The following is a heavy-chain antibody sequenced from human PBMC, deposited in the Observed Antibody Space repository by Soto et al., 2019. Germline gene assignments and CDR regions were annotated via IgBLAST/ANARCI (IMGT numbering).Heavy chain of an antibody. D-gene: IGHD6-19*01. V-gene: IGHV3-30-3*01. CDR1: GFTFSSYA. CDR2: ISYYESNK. J-gene: IGHJ4*02. Sequence: QVQLVESGGGVVQPGRSLRLSCAASGFTFSSYAMHWVRQAPGKGLERVAVISYYESNKYYADSVKGRFTISRDNSNNTLYLQMNSLRAEDTAVYYCARDAGSSGWYGYWGQGTLVTVSS. CDR3: ARDAGSSGWYGY.